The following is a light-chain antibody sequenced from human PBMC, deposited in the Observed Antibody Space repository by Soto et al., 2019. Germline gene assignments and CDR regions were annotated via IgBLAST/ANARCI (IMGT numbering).Light chain of an antibody. CDR3: QQYGSSPLT. CDR2: GAS. J-gene: IGKJ4*01. V-gene: IGKV3-20*01. CDR1: LSVSSSS. Sequence: EIVWTQSPGTLYLSPGERATLSCRASLSVSSSSLAWYQQKPGQALRHLIYGASNNDTGTQYRLSGRGSGTDFDLTISRLEPEDNALYYCQQYGSSPLTFGGGTKVEIK.